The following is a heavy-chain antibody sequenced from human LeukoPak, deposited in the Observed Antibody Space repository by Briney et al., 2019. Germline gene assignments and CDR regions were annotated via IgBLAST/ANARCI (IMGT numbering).Heavy chain of an antibody. Sequence: ASVKVSCKASGFTFINSALQWVRQPRGQRLEWMGFIIIGSGNTNYAQNFHDRVTITRDVSTNTAFMELTSLTSEDTAVYYCAAPSGHDFGFAFDVWGEGILITVS. D-gene: IGHD4-17*01. V-gene: IGHV1-58*01. J-gene: IGHJ3*01. CDR1: GFTFINSA. CDR2: IIIGSGNT. CDR3: AAPSGHDFGFAFDV.